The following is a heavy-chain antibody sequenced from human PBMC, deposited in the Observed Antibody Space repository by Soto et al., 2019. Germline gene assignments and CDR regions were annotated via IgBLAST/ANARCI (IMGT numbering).Heavy chain of an antibody. CDR2: IYYSGSP. J-gene: IGHJ4*02. CDR3: ASRKSSPYFDY. D-gene: IGHD3-10*01. Sequence: SETLSLTCAVYGGSFSGYYWSWIRQPPGKGLEWIGSIYYSGSPYYNPSLKSRVTISVDTSKNQFSLKLSSVTAADTAVYYCASRKSSPYFDYWGQGTLVTAPQ. V-gene: IGHV4-34*01. CDR1: GGSFSGYY.